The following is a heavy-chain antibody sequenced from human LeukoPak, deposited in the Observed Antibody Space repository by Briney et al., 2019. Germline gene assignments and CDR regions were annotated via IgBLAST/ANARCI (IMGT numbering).Heavy chain of an antibody. CDR1: GGSFSGYY. Sequence: SETLSLTCAVYGGSFSGYYWSWIRQPPGKGLEWIGEINHSGSTYYNPSLKSRVTISVDTSKNQFSLKLSSVTAADTAVYYCAREGQQPVNWFDPWGQGTLVTVSS. J-gene: IGHJ5*02. D-gene: IGHD6-13*01. CDR2: INHSGST. CDR3: AREGQQPVNWFDP. V-gene: IGHV4-34*01.